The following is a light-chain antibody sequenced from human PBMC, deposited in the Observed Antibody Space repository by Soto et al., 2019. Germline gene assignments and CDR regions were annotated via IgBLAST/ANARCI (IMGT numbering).Light chain of an antibody. Sequence: QSVLTQPASVSGSPGQSITISCTGTSSDVGGYTYVTWYQQHPGKAPELMIYEVSNRPSGVSNRFSGSKSGNTASLTISGLQAEDEADYYCSSYTSSSTPYVFGTGTKV. V-gene: IGLV2-14*01. J-gene: IGLJ1*01. CDR2: EVS. CDR1: SSDVGGYTY. CDR3: SSYTSSSTPYV.